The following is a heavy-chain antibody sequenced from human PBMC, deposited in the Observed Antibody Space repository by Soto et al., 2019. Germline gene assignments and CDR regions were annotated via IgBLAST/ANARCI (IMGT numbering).Heavy chain of an antibody. Sequence: QVQLVESGGGVVQPGRSLRLSCAASGFTLSRYGMHWVRQAPGKGLEWVAVISFEGNTQYYADSVKGRFTISRDNSKDTLSLQIHSLRPADTAVYYCERGAEHQLLSRDYFYGMDVWGQGTTVSVSS. J-gene: IGHJ6*02. CDR2: ISFEGNTQ. CDR3: ERGAEHQLLSRDYFYGMDV. V-gene: IGHV3-30*05. D-gene: IGHD1-1*01. CDR1: GFTLSRYG.